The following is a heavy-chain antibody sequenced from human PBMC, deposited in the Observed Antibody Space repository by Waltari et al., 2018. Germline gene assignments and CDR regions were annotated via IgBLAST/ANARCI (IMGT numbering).Heavy chain of an antibody. Sequence: QVQLQESGQGLVKPSGTLSLTCAVSGDSVSGNYWWSWVRQAPEKGLEWIGQVHHSGKTHYNPCIQSRVTISVDSPKNQFSLTLKSVTAADTAVYYCAGDRAIGLFFDYWGRGTLVTVSS. CDR1: GDSVSGNYW. CDR2: VHHSGKT. J-gene: IGHJ4*02. V-gene: IGHV4-4*02. D-gene: IGHD2-2*01. CDR3: AGDRAIGLFFDY.